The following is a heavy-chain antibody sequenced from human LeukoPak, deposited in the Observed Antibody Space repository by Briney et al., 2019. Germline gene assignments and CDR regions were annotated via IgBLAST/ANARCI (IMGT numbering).Heavy chain of an antibody. Sequence: SETLSLTCTVSGGSNNCYYWSWIRQPPGKGLEWIGYTHPSGNTNYSPSLKSRVTISIDMSRNQFSLKLSSVTAADTAVYYCARKAPKKGWFDPWGQGTLVTVSS. CDR1: GGSNNCYY. V-gene: IGHV4-4*09. CDR3: ARKAPKKGWFDP. J-gene: IGHJ5*02. CDR2: THPSGNT.